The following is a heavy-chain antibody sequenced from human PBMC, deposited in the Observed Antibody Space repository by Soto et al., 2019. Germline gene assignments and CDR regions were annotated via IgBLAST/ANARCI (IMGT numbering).Heavy chain of an antibody. Sequence: SETLSLTCAVYGGSFSGYYWSWIRQPPGKGLEWIGEINHSGSTNYNPSLKSRVTISVDTSKNQFSLKLSSVTAADTAVYYCARYNRNCIGGRWEVGWFDPWGQGNLVTVSS. CDR3: ARYNRNCIGGRWEVGWFDP. CDR2: INHSGST. V-gene: IGHV4-34*01. J-gene: IGHJ5*02. CDR1: GGSFSGYY. D-gene: IGHD2-15*01.